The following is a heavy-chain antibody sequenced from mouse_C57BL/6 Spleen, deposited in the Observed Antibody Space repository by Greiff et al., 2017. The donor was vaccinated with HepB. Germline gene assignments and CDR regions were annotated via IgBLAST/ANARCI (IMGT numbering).Heavy chain of an antibody. CDR3: ARPGTAQAHYFDY. V-gene: IGHV1-53*01. CDR1: GYTFTSYW. Sequence: QVQLQQPGTELVKPGASVKLSCKASGYTFTSYWMHWVKQRPGPGLEWIGNINPSNGGTNYNEKFKSKATLTVDKSSSTAYMQLSSLTSEDSAVYDYARPGTAQAHYFDYWGQGTTLTVSS. CDR2: INPSNGGT. J-gene: IGHJ2*01. D-gene: IGHD3-1*01.